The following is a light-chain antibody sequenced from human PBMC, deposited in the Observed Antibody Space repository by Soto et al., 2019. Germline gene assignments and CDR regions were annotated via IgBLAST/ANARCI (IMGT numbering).Light chain of an antibody. CDR1: SSNIGADYE. CDR3: CSYTRSSTGGYV. Sequence: QSVLTQPPSVSEAPGQRVTISCTGSSSNIGADYEAHWYQQVPGTAPKLLIYENNNRPSGVPDRFSGSKSGTSASLAITGLQAEDEADYYCCSYTRSSTGGYVFGTGTKVTVL. V-gene: IGLV1-40*01. CDR2: ENN. J-gene: IGLJ1*01.